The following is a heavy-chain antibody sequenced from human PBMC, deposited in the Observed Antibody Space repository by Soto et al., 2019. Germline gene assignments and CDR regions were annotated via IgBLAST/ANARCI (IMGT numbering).Heavy chain of an antibody. J-gene: IGHJ2*01. CDR3: ARVSAGYWYFDL. Sequence: SETLSLTCTVSCGSISSYYWSWIRQPPGKGLEWIGYIYYSGSTNYNPSLKSRVTISVDTSKNQFSLKLSSVTAADTAVYYCARVSAGYWYFDLWGRGTLVTVSS. CDR1: CGSISSYY. D-gene: IGHD6-19*01. V-gene: IGHV4-59*01. CDR2: IYYSGST.